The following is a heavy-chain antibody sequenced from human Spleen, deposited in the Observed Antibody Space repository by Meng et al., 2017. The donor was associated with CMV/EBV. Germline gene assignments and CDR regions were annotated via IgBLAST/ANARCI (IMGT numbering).Heavy chain of an antibody. Sequence: GESLKISCAASGFTFSSYSMNWVRQAPGKGLEWVSSISSSSSYIYYADSVKGRFTISRDNSKNALYLQMSSLRDEDTAVSYCAQGGNFGTRGFDHWGQGTLVTVSS. CDR2: ISSSSSYI. J-gene: IGHJ4*02. D-gene: IGHD1-26*01. CDR3: AQGGNFGTRGFDH. V-gene: IGHV3-21*04. CDR1: GFTFSSYS.